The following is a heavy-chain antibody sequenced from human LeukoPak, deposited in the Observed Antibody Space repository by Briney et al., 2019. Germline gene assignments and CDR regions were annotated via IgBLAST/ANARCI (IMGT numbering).Heavy chain of an antibody. CDR1: GGTFSSYA. V-gene: IGHV1-69*04. CDR3: ARKRVRGCGFDP. CDR2: IIPMLDIA. D-gene: IGHD2-21*01. Sequence: SVKVSCKASGGTFSSYAITWVRQAPGQGLEWMGRIIPMLDIANYAQKFQGRVTITADKSASTGYMELSSLRSEDTAVYYCARKRVRGCGFDPWGQGTLVTVSS. J-gene: IGHJ5*02.